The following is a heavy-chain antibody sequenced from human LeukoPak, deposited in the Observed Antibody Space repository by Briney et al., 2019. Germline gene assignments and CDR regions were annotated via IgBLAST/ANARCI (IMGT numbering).Heavy chain of an antibody. J-gene: IGHJ4*02. Sequence: PSETLSLTCTVSGGSISSYYWSWIRQPPGKGLEWIGYIYYSGSTNYNPSLKSRVSISVDTSKNQFSLKLSSVTAADTAVYYCARHRRDGYNFFDWWGQGALVTVSS. CDR2: IYYSGST. CDR1: GGSISSYY. V-gene: IGHV4-59*08. D-gene: IGHD5-24*01. CDR3: ARHRRDGYNFFDW.